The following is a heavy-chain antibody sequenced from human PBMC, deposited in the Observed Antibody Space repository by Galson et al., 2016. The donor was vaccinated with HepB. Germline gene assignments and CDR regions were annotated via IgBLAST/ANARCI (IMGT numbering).Heavy chain of an antibody. V-gene: IGHV3-33*08. CDR2: IWSAGSSE. J-gene: IGHJ4*02. D-gene: IGHD6-19*01. Sequence: SLRLSCAASGFTYSSYEMHWVRQAPGKGLEWVAMIWSAGSSENYADSVKGRFTISRDNAKNTLYLQMDSLRADDTAVYYVRRDRAVRSIDQWGQGALVTVSS. CDR3: RRDRAVRSIDQ. CDR1: GFTYSSYE.